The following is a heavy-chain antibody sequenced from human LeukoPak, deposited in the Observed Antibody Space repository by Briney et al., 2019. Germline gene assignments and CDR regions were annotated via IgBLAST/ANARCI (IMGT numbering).Heavy chain of an antibody. V-gene: IGHV4-34*01. CDR2: INHSGST. CDR1: GGSFSGYY. CDR3: ARDASYCSSTSCYASSRYYYYMDV. D-gene: IGHD2-2*01. J-gene: IGHJ6*03. Sequence: SETLSLTCAVYGGSFSGYYWSWIRQPPGKGLEWIGEINHSGSTNYNPSLKSRVTISVDTSKNQFSLKLSSVTAADTAVYYCARDASYCSSTSCYASSRYYYYMDVWGKGTTVTVSS.